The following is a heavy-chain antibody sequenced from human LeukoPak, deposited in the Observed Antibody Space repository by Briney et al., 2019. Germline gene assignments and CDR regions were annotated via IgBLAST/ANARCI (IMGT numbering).Heavy chain of an antibody. CDR3: ATLSGDSHGYDY. CDR1: GFTLSSYW. CDR2: IMHDGSEK. J-gene: IGHJ4*02. Sequence: PGGSLRLSCTASGFTLSSYWMTWVRQAPGKGLEWVANIMHDGSEKNYVDSVKGRFFISRDNAKSSLYLQMNSLRDEDTAVYYCATLSGDSHGYDYWGLGTLVTVSS. D-gene: IGHD5-18*01. V-gene: IGHV3-7*02.